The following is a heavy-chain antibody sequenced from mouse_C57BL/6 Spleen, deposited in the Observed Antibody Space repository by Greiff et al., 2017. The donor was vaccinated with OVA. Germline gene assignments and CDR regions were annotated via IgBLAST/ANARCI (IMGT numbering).Heavy chain of an antibody. D-gene: IGHD4-1*01. CDR1: GYSFTGYF. CDR3: ARGDTGAMDY. J-gene: IGHJ4*01. CDR2: INPYNGDT. V-gene: IGHV1-20*01. Sequence: EVKLVESGPELVKPGDSVKISCKASGYSFTGYFMNWVMQSHGKSLEWIGRINPYNGDTFYNQKFKGKATLTVDKSSSTAHMELRSLTSEDSAVYYCARGDTGAMDYWGQGTSVTVSS.